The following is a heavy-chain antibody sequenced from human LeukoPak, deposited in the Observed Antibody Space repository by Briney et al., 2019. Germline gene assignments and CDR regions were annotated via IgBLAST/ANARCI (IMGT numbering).Heavy chain of an antibody. CDR2: ISTSGNTI. CDR3: ARDLTVAGPMDV. CDR1: GFTFRGFD. Sequence: GGSLRLSCEASGFTFRGFDMNWVRQAPGKGLEWVLYISTSGNTIYYADSVKGRFTISRDNARNSLDLQMRSLRAEDTAVYYCARDLTVAGPMDVWGQGTTVTVSS. V-gene: IGHV3-48*03. J-gene: IGHJ6*02. D-gene: IGHD6-19*01.